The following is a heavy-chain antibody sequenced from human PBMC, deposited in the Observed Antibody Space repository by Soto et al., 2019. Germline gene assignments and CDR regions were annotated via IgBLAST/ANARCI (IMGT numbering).Heavy chain of an antibody. CDR3: AHAGDYDLLSFDH. CDR2: IYWDDDQ. CDR1: GFSLTTTSMG. J-gene: IGHJ4*02. Sequence: QITLKESGPPLVRPAQTLTLTCAFSGFSLTTTSMGVAWIRQPPGTALERLALIYWDDDQRYSPSLKDRLTISKDTSRSRVVLTISNMNPEDTGTYFCAHAGDYDLLSFDHWGPGTLVTVSS. D-gene: IGHD4-17*01. V-gene: IGHV2-5*02.